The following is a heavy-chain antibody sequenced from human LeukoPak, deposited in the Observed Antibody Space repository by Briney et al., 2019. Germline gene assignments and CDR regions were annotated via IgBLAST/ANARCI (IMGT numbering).Heavy chain of an antibody. CDR2: IYYSGST. V-gene: IGHV4-59*01. CDR1: GGSISSYY. CDR3: ARDRYIDSDYYFDY. J-gene: IGHJ4*02. D-gene: IGHD5-18*01. Sequence: KPSETLSLTCTVSGGSISSYYWSWIRQPPGKGLEWIGYIYYSGSTNYNPSLKSRVTISVDTSKNQFSLKLSSVTGADTAVYYCARDRYIDSDYYFDYWGQGTLVTVSS.